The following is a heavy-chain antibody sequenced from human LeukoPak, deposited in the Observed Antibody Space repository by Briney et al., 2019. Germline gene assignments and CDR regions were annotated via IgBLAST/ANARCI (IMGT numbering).Heavy chain of an antibody. V-gene: IGHV3-7*01. CDR3: ARVQWELGGWDY. D-gene: IGHD1-26*01. CDR2: IKQDGSEK. Sequence: GGSLRLSCVASGFTFSNYWIHWVRQAPGKGLEWVTNIKQDGSEKYYVDSVKGRFTISRDNAKNSLYLQMNSLRAEDTAVYYCARVQWELGGWDYWGQGTLVTVSS. CDR1: GFTFSNYW. J-gene: IGHJ4*02.